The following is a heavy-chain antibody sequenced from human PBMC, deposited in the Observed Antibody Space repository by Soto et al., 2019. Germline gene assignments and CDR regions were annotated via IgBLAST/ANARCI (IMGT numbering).Heavy chain of an antibody. V-gene: IGHV1-69*01. CDR3: VSVGHNTMYGMAV. CDR1: GGTFSSYP. CDR2: IIPFFGTS. J-gene: IGHJ6*02. Sequence: QVQLVQSGAEVKKPGSSVKVSCEASGGTFSSYPINWVRQAPGQGLEWMGGIIPFFGTSNYAQKPQGRVTTPPDDSTSTAYKEPRSLISDDTPVYFRVSVGHNTMYGMAVWAQESTVT. D-gene: IGHD1-26*01.